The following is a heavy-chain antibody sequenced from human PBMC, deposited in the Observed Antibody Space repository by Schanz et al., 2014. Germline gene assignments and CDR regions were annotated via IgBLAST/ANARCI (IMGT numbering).Heavy chain of an antibody. J-gene: IGHJ4*02. Sequence: QVQLVQSGAEVKKPGASVKVSCKASGYTFTSYGISWVRQAPGQGLEWMGWISAYNGNTKYPQKLQGRVTMTTDTDTSTAYMELRSLRSDDTAVYYCAREAADFYDILTEEDYWGQGTLVTVSS. CDR3: AREAADFYDILTEEDY. CDR2: ISAYNGNT. CDR1: GYTFTSYG. D-gene: IGHD3-9*01. V-gene: IGHV1-18*01.